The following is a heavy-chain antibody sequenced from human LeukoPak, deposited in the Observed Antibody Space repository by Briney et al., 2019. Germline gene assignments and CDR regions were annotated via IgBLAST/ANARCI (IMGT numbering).Heavy chain of an antibody. J-gene: IGHJ4*02. Sequence: PSETLSLTCTVSGYSISSGYNWDWIRQPPGKGLEWIGSIYHSGSTYYNPSLKSRVTISVDTSKNQFSLKLSSVTAADTAVYYCARGRSMVRGVIWNYWGQGTLVTVSS. CDR2: IYHSGST. CDR3: ARGRSMVRGVIWNY. V-gene: IGHV4-38-2*02. D-gene: IGHD3-10*01. CDR1: GYSISSGYN.